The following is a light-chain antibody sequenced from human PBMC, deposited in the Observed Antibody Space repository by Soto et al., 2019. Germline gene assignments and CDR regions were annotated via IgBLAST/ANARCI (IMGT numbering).Light chain of an antibody. V-gene: IGLV1-51*01. Sequence: QSVMTQPPSVSAAPGQKVTISCSGSSSNIGGNSVSWYQQLPGTAPKLLIYDDNKRPSGIPDRFSGSKSGTSATLGITGFQTGDEADYYCSSYTIGSTLVVFGGGTKLTVL. J-gene: IGLJ2*01. CDR1: SSNIGGNS. CDR2: DDN. CDR3: SSYTIGSTLVV.